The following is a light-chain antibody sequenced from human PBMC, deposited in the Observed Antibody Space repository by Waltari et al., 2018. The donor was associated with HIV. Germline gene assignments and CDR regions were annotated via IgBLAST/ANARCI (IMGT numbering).Light chain of an antibody. V-gene: IGLV1-51*01. CDR3: GTWDSTLSVVV. CDR1: TSNIGKNL. J-gene: IGLJ2*01. Sequence: QSILTQPPSVSAAPGEQVTISCSGSTSNIGKNLISWYQQVPGRAPQLVIYDDIKRPAAAPARFSASKSGTSATLGITGLQTGDEANYYCGTWDSTLSVVVFGGGTKVTVL. CDR2: DDI.